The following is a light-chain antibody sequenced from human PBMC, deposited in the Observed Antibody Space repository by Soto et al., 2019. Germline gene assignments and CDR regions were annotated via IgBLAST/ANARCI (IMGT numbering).Light chain of an antibody. CDR3: HQYYTTPLT. CDR1: QSILYSSNNRNY. V-gene: IGKV4-1*01. CDR2: WAS. J-gene: IGKJ3*01. Sequence: IVMTQSPDSLAVSLGERATINCKSSQSILYSSNNRNYLAWYQQKPGQPPKLLIYWASTRESGVPDRFSGSGSGTDFTLTIRSLQAEDVEVYYCHQYYTTPLTLGPGTKVDI.